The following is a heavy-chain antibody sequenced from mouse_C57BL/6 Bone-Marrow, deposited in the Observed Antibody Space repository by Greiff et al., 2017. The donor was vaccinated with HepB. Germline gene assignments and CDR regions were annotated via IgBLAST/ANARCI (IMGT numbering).Heavy chain of an antibody. V-gene: IGHV3-6*01. Sequence: VQLKESGPGLVKPSQSLSLTCSVTGYSITSGYYWNWIRQFPGNKLEWMGYISYDGSNNYNPSLKNRISITRDTSKNQFILKLNSVTTEDTATYYCARRGWGIFYAMDYWGQGTSVTVSS. J-gene: IGHJ4*01. CDR2: ISYDGSN. D-gene: IGHD1-1*02. CDR1: GYSITSGYY. CDR3: ARRGWGIFYAMDY.